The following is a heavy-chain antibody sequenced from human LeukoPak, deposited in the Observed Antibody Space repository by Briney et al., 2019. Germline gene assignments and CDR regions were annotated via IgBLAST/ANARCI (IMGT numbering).Heavy chain of an antibody. J-gene: IGHJ4*02. D-gene: IGHD3-22*01. V-gene: IGHV4-39*01. CDR3: ARHVLRYYDTSGYYF. CDR1: GGSISSSNYY. CDR2: VYYSGST. Sequence: PSETLSLTCTVSGGSISSSNYYWGWMRQPPGKGLEWIGSVYYSGSTYYNPSLKSRVTISVDASKNQFSLKLSSVTAADTAVYFCARHVLRYYDTSGYYFWGQGTLVTVSS.